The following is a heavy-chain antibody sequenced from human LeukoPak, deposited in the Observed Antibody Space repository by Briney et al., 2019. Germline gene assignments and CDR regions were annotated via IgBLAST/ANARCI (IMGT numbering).Heavy chain of an antibody. D-gene: IGHD6-25*01. J-gene: IGHJ6*02. CDR3: ARDRGYGKTIHNHYGVDV. CDR1: GGSISSYY. CDR2: IYTSGTP. Sequence: SETLSLTCTGSGGSISSYYWSWVRQPAGQGLEWIGRIYTSGTPDYNPSLMSRVTMSVDTSKKQFSLNLSSGTAADTAVYFCARDRGYGKTIHNHYGVDVWGQGTTVTVSS. V-gene: IGHV4-4*07.